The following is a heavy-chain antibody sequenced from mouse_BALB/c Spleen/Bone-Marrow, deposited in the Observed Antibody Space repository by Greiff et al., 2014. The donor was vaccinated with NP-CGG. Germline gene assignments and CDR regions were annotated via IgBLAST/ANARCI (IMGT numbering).Heavy chain of an antibody. CDR2: IWGDGST. J-gene: IGHJ4*01. V-gene: IGHV2-3*01. CDR1: GFSVTSYG. CDR3: AKQEGFSYAMDY. Sequence: VQLQQSGPGPVAPSQSLSITCTVSGFSVTSYGVSWVRQPPGKGLEWLGVIWGDGSTNYHSALISRLSISKDNSKSQVLLKLNSLQTDDTATYYCAKQEGFSYAMDYWGQGTSVTVSS.